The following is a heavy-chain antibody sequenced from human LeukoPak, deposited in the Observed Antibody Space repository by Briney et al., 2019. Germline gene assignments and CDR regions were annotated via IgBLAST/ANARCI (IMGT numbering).Heavy chain of an antibody. Sequence: GGSLRLSCAASGFTVSSNSMGWVRQAPGKGLEWVSIIYSGGSTHYADSVKGRFTISRDNSKNTLYLQMNSLRAEDTAVYYCAKDHTRDSHYDAFDIWGQGTMVTVSS. J-gene: IGHJ3*02. CDR2: IYSGGST. CDR1: GFTVSSNS. V-gene: IGHV3-53*01. CDR3: AKDHTRDSHYDAFDI.